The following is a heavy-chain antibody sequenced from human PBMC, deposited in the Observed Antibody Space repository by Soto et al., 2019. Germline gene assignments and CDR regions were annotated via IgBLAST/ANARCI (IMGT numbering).Heavy chain of an antibody. J-gene: IGHJ4*02. D-gene: IGHD3-22*01. CDR1: GGSISSGDYY. CDR2: IYYSGST. V-gene: IGHV4-30-4*01. Sequence: QVQLQESGPGLVKPSQTLSLTCTVSGGSISSGDYYWSWIRQPPGKGLEWIGYIYYSGSTYYNPSLKSRVTISVDTSKNQFSLKLSSVTAADTAVYYCARAWYYDSSGPVGYFDYWGQGTLVTVSS. CDR3: ARAWYYDSSGPVGYFDY.